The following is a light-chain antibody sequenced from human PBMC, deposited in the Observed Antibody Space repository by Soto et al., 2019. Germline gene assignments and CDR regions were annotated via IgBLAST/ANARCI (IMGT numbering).Light chain of an antibody. CDR3: PPYAAYPLT. CDR2: KAS. V-gene: IGKV1-5*03. Sequence: DIQLTQSPSTLSASVGDRVTITCRASQSISSWLAWYQQKPGKAPKLLVYKASSLESGVPSRFSGSGSGTAFTLTISPLQSDDFGTYGCPPYAAYPLTFGGGTKVEI. CDR1: QSISSW. J-gene: IGKJ4*01.